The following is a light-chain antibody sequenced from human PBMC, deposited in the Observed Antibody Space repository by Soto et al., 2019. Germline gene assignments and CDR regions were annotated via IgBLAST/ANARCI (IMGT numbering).Light chain of an antibody. CDR3: CSYAGTYSI. CDR1: TSDVGGYNY. CDR2: DVN. Sequence: QSVLTQPRSVSGSPGQSVTISCTGTTSDVGGYNYVSWYQQHPVKAPKLIISDVNKRPSGVPDRFSGSKSGNTASLTISGLQAEDEADYYCCSYAGTYSIFGGGTKLNVL. J-gene: IGLJ2*01. V-gene: IGLV2-11*01.